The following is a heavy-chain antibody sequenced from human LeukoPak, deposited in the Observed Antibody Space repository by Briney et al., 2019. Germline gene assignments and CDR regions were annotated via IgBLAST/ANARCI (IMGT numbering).Heavy chain of an antibody. CDR3: ASLYCSSTSCYEGDYYYGMDV. Sequence: GESLKISCKGSGYSFTSYWISWVRQMPGKGLEWMGRIDPSDSYTNYSPSFQGHVTISADKSISTAYLQWSILKASDTAMYYCASLYCSSTSCYEGDYYYGMDVWGKGTTVTVSS. J-gene: IGHJ6*04. CDR2: IDPSDSYT. V-gene: IGHV5-10-1*01. D-gene: IGHD2-2*01. CDR1: GYSFTSYW.